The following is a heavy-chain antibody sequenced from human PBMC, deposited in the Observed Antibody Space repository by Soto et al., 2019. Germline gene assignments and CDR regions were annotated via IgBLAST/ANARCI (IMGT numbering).Heavy chain of an antibody. Sequence: SVKVSCKASGGTFSSYTIIWVRQAPGQGLEWMGRIIPILGIANYAQKFQGRVTITADKSKNTLSLQMISLRAEDTAVYYCAKGGGTYWSDTSAYSAFEYWAQGTLVTVSS. CDR3: AKGGGTYWSDTSAYSAFEY. V-gene: IGHV1-69*02. J-gene: IGHJ4*02. D-gene: IGHD3-22*01. CDR2: IIPILGIA. CDR1: GGTFSSYT.